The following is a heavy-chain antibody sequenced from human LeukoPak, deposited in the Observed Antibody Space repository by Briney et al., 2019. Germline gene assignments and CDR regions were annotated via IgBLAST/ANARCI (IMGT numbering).Heavy chain of an antibody. CDR1: GFSFSGHW. Sequence: GGSLRLSCTASGFSFSGHWMHWARQLPGKGLVWVSRISPTGSTTSYADSVKGRFTVSRDNAKNTPYLQVNNLRAEDTAVYYCARGPNSNWSGLDFWGQGALLTVSS. V-gene: IGHV3-74*01. CDR2: ISPTGSTT. CDR3: ARGPNSNWSGLDF. J-gene: IGHJ4*02. D-gene: IGHD6-6*01.